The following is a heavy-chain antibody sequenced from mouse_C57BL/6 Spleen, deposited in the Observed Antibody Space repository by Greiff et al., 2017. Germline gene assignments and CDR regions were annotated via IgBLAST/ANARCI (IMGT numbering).Heavy chain of an antibody. V-gene: IGHV1-55*01. CDR2: IYPGSGST. Sequence: QVHVKQPGAELVKPGASVKMSCKASGYTFTSYWITWVKQRPGQGLEWIGDIYPGSGSTNYNEKFKSKATLTVDTSSSTAYMQLSSLTSEDSAVYYCARSGFYDGYSLFDYWGQGTTLTVSS. CDR3: ARSGFYDGYSLFDY. D-gene: IGHD2-3*01. CDR1: GYTFTSYW. J-gene: IGHJ2*01.